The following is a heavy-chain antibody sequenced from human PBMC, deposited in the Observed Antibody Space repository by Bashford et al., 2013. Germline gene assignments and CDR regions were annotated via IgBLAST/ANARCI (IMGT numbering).Heavy chain of an antibody. D-gene: IGHD3-16*01. CDR1: GGSISSFY. V-gene: IGHV4-59*01. CDR3: ARYPRDLGLYYFDY. J-gene: IGHJ4*02. CDR2: IPYSGST. Sequence: SETLSLTCTVSGGSISSFYWSWIRQSPGKGLEWIGYIPYSGSTNYNPSLKSRVTISVDTSKNQLSLQLSSVTAADTAVYYCARYPRDLGLYYFDYWGQGTLVTVSS.